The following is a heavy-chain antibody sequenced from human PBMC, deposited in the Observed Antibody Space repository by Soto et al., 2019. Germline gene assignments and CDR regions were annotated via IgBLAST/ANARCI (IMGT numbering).Heavy chain of an antibody. Sequence: SVKVSCKASGGTFSSYAVSWVRQAPGQGLEWMGGIIPIFGTANYAQKFQGRVTITADESTSTAYMELSSLRSEDTAVYYCASDRGAAVAGHDAFDIWGQGTMVTVSS. CDR1: GGTFSSYA. CDR3: ASDRGAAVAGHDAFDI. V-gene: IGHV1-69*13. D-gene: IGHD6-19*01. CDR2: IIPIFGTA. J-gene: IGHJ3*02.